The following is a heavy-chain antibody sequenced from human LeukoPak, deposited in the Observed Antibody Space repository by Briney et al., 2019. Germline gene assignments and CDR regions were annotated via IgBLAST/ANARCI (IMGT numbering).Heavy chain of an antibody. CDR3: ARDPSIAAAD. CDR2: INHSGST. V-gene: IGHV4-34*01. J-gene: IGHJ4*02. CDR1: GGSFSGYY. Sequence: SETLSLTCAVYGGSFSGYYWSWIRQPPGEGLEWIGEINHSGSTNYNPSLKSRVTISVDTSKNQFSLKLSSVTAADTAVYYCARDPSIAAADWGQGTLVTVSS. D-gene: IGHD6-13*01.